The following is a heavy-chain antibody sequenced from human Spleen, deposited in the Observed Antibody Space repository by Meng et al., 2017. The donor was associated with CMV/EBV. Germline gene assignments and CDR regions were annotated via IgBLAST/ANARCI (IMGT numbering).Heavy chain of an antibody. CDR2: IYYSGST. D-gene: IGHD3-10*02. V-gene: IGHV4-61*01. Sequence: SETLSLTCTVSGGSISSSSYYWSLIRQPPGKGLEWIGHIYYSGSTNYNPSLKSRVTISLDMSKNQFSLKLSSVTAADTAVYYCARDVQGPGRPYIWFDPWGQGTLVTVSS. CDR3: ARDVQGPGRPYIWFDP. J-gene: IGHJ5*02. CDR1: GGSISSSSYY.